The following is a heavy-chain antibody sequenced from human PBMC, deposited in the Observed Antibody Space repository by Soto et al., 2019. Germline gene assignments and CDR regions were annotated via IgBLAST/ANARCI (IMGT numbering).Heavy chain of an antibody. CDR1: ELTFVGFA. CDR3: VKDHGQLVLIYYFDY. Sequence: GGPLRAPYSAAELTFVGFAVRWILKAQGKGLEYVSAISSNGGSTYYADSVKGRFTISRDNSKNTLYLQMSSLRAEDTAVYYFVKDHGQLVLIYYFDYWGQGTLVTGSP. CDR2: ISSNGGST. J-gene: IGHJ4*02. V-gene: IGHV3-64D*06. D-gene: IGHD6-13*01.